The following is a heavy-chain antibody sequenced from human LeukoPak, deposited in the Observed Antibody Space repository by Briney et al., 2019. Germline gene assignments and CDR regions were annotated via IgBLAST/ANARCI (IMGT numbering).Heavy chain of an antibody. CDR3: ARDIGYCSGGSCYHAFDI. V-gene: IGHV1-8*03. CDR1: GYTFTSYD. D-gene: IGHD2-15*01. CDR2: MNPNSGNT. J-gene: IGHJ3*02. Sequence: ASVKVSCKASGYTFTSYDINWVRQATGQGLEWMGWMNPNSGNTGYAQKFQGRVTITRNTSISTAYMELSSLRSEDTAVYYCARDIGYCSGGSCYHAFDIWGQGTMVTVSS.